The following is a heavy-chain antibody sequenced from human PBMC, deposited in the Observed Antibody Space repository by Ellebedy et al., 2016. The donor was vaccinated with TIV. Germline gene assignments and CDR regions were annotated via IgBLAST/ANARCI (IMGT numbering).Heavy chain of an antibody. CDR1: GYSISSGYY. V-gene: IGHV4-38-2*02. J-gene: IGHJ4*02. D-gene: IGHD3-22*01. CDR3: ARGRDSSGYVDY. Sequence: MPSETLSLTCTVSGYSISSGYYWGWIRQPPGKGLEWIGSIYHSGSTYYNPSLKSRVTISVDTSKNQFSLKLSSVTAADTAVYYCARGRDSSGYVDYWGQGTLVTVSS. CDR2: IYHSGST.